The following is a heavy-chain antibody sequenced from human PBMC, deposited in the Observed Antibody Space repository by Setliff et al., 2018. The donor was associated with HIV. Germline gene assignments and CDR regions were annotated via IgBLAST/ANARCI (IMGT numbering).Heavy chain of an antibody. CDR3: ARTGLSSIAALRDAFDI. Sequence: PGGSLRLSCAASGFTFNSAWMNWVRQAPGKGLEWVGLIKSKTDGGTTDYAAPVKGRFTISRDDSKNTLYLQMNSLKTEDTAIYYCARTGLSSIAALRDAFDIWGQGTMVTVSS. CDR2: IKSKTDGGTT. J-gene: IGHJ3*02. D-gene: IGHD6-6*01. V-gene: IGHV3-15*01. CDR1: GFTFNSAW.